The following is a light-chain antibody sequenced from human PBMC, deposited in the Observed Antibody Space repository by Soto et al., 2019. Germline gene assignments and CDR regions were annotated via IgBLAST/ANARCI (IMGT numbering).Light chain of an antibody. Sequence: QSALTRPASVSGSPGQSITISCTGTSSDIGAYNFVSWYQQHPGKAPKLMLYDVNIRPSGVSNRFSGSKSGNTASLTISGLQAEDEADYYCTSWATSTTMIFGGGTK. V-gene: IGLV2-14*03. CDR3: TSWATSTTMI. CDR1: SSDIGAYNF. CDR2: DVN. J-gene: IGLJ2*01.